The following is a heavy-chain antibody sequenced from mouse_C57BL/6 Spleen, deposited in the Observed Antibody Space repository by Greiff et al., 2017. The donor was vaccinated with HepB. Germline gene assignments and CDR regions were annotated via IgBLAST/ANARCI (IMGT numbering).Heavy chain of an antibody. CDR1: GYTFTSYW. J-gene: IGHJ4*01. D-gene: IGHD3-1*01. CDR3: ATPDGLRAMDY. Sequence: QVQLQQPGAELVKPGASVKLSCKASGYTFTSYWMHWVKQRPGQGLEWIGMIHPNSGSTNYNEKFKSKATLTVDKSSSTAYMQLSSLTSEDAAVYYCATPDGLRAMDYWGQGTSVTVSS. V-gene: IGHV1-64*01. CDR2: IHPNSGST.